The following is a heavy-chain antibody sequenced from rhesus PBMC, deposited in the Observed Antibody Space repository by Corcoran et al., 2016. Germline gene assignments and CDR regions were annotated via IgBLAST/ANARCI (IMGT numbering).Heavy chain of an antibody. CDR2: ISYTGKTK. CDR3: ATGNGLDS. J-gene: IGHJ6*01. CDR1: GFTFSAYD. V-gene: IGHV3-136*01. Sequence: EVQLVESGGGLVQPGGSLRLSCAASGFTFSAYDLNWVRPPPGKGLEWVSYISYTGKTKHYADSVEGRFAISRDNAKNSLSLQMSSLRAEDTAVYYCATGNGLDSWGQGVVVTVSS. D-gene: IGHD7-45*01.